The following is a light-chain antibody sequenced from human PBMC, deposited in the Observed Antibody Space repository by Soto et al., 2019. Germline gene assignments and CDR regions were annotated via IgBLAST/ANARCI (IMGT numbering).Light chain of an antibody. CDR3: QQYDTSPWT. CDR1: QSVSGSY. Sequence: EIVLTQSPGTLSLSPGERATLSCRASQSVSGSYLAWYQQKPGQTPRLVIFGASTRAPGIPDRFTGSGSGTDFPVTISRLEPEDFAVYYCQQYDTSPWTFGQGTKVEIK. J-gene: IGKJ1*01. V-gene: IGKV3-20*01. CDR2: GAS.